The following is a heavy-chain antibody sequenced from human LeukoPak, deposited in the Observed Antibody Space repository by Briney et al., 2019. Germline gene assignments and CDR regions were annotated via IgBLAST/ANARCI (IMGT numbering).Heavy chain of an antibody. CDR3: ARKSASGNYPLDY. J-gene: IGHJ4*02. CDR2: ISADSATT. D-gene: IGHD3-10*01. V-gene: IGHV3-23*01. Sequence: GGSLRLSCAASGFTFSKYAMSWVRQAPGKGLEWVSVISADSATTFYADSVKGRFTISRDNAKNTVFLQMSSLRAEDTALYYCARKSASGNYPLDYWGQGTLVTVSS. CDR1: GFTFSKYA.